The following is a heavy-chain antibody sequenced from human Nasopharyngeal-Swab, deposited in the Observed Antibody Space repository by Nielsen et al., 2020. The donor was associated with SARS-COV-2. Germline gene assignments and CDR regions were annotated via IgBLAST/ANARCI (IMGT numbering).Heavy chain of an antibody. CDR3: AKGLWFGELLSGLNY. D-gene: IGHD3-10*01. CDR1: GFTFSSYA. Sequence: GALKISCAASGFTFSSYAMSWVRQAPGKGLEWVSAISGSGGSTYYADSVKGRFTISRDNSKNTLYLQMNSLRAEDTAVYYCAKGLWFGELLSGLNYWGQGTLVTVSS. V-gene: IGHV3-23*01. CDR2: ISGSGGST. J-gene: IGHJ4*02.